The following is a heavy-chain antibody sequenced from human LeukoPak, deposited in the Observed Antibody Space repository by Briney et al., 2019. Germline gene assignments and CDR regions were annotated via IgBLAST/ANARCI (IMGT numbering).Heavy chain of an antibody. Sequence: PGGSLRLSCAASGFTFSSYGMHWVRQAPGKGLEWVAVISYDGSNKYYADSVKGRFTISRDNAKNSLYLQMNSLRAEDTAVYYCAKDLFSPMVAPSWGQGTLVTVSS. CDR3: AKDLFSPMVAPS. D-gene: IGHD2-15*01. CDR2: ISYDGSNK. CDR1: GFTFSSYG. J-gene: IGHJ4*02. V-gene: IGHV3-30*18.